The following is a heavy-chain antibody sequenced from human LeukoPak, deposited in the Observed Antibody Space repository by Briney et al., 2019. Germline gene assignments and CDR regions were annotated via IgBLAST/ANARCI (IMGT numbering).Heavy chain of an antibody. CDR3: ARNCTSMAGICNWFDP. Sequence: SETLSLTCGVSGYSITSDCYWGWIRQPPGKGLEWIGSIYHSGSTYYNPSLQSRVTISVDTSKNQFSLKLKSVTAADTAVYYRARNCTSMAGICNWFDPWGQGTLVTVSS. V-gene: IGHV4-38-2*01. CDR2: IYHSGST. J-gene: IGHJ5*02. CDR1: GYSITSDCY. D-gene: IGHD6-19*01.